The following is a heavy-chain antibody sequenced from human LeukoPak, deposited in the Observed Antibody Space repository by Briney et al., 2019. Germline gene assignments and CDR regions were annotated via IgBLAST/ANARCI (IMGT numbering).Heavy chain of an antibody. D-gene: IGHD6-19*01. CDR3: ARAGTSGGWSGNWFDP. CDR2: TYYRAKWYN. J-gene: IGHJ5*02. V-gene: IGHV6-1*01. CDR1: GDSVSGSSVT. Sequence: SHTLSLTCAISGDSVSGSSVTWNWIRQSPSRGLEWLGRTYYRAKWYNDNAVSVKSRITINPDTSKNQFSLQLNSVTPEDTAVYYCARAGTSGGWSGNWFDPWGQGTLVTVSS.